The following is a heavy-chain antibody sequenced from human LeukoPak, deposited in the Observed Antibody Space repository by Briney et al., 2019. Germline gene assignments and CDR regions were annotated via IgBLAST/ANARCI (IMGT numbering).Heavy chain of an antibody. CDR2: IYYSGST. V-gene: IGHV4-31*03. D-gene: IGHD3-22*01. J-gene: IGHJ4*02. CDR1: GGSISSGGYY. CDR3: ARDSRGGYDSSGIDY. Sequence: PSQTLSLTCTVSGGSISSGGYYWSWSRQHAGKGLEWIVYIYYSGSTYYNPSLKSRVTISVDTSKNQFSLKLSSVTAADTGVYYCARDSRGGYDSSGIDYWGQGTLVTVSS.